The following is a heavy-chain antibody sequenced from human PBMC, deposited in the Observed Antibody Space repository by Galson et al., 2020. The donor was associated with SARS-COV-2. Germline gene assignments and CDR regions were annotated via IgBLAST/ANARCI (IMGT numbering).Heavy chain of an antibody. CDR1: GGSISSGGYY. D-gene: IGHD3-3*01. J-gene: IGHJ4*02. CDR3: ARGRITIFGVVKPRGVYFDY. Sequence: SETLSLPCTVSGGSISSGGYYWSWIRQHPGKGLEWIGYIYYSGSTYYNPSLKSRVTISVDTSKNQFSLKLSSVTAADTAVYYCARGRITIFGVVKPRGVYFDYWGQGTLVTVSS. V-gene: IGHV4-31*03. CDR2: IYYSGST.